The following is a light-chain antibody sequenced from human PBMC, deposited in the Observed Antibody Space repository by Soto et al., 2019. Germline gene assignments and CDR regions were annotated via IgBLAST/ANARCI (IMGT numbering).Light chain of an antibody. J-gene: IGKJ2*01. V-gene: IGKV1-5*03. CDR1: QSVSSW. CDR3: QQYNNYPKT. Sequence: DIQMTQSPSTLSASVGDSITITCRASQSVSSWLAWYQQKPGKAPNLLIYKASILETGVPSRFGGSGSGINFSLTISSLQPDDCATYYCQQYNNYPKTFGRGTKLEI. CDR2: KAS.